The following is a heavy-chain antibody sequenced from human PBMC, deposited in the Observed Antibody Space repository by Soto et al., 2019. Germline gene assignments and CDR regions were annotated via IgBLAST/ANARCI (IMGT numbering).Heavy chain of an antibody. CDR1: GYTFTSHG. Sequence: QVQLVQSGAEVKKPGASLQVSCKASGYTFTSHGISWVRQAPGQGLAWLGWISNHNGDTNYAPKLQDRVTLTTDTSTSTAYMELTSLTSDDTAVYFCARDISYGSGTGYGYWCQGTLVTVSS. J-gene: IGHJ4*02. CDR2: ISNHNGDT. V-gene: IGHV1-18*01. D-gene: IGHD3-10*01. CDR3: ARDISYGSGTGYGY.